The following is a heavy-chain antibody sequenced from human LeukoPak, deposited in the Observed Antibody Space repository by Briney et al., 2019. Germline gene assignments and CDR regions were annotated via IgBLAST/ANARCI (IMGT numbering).Heavy chain of an antibody. V-gene: IGHV2-5*02. D-gene: IGHD3-9*01. CDR1: GFSLSTSGVG. CDR2: IYWDDDK. J-gene: IGHJ4*02. CDR3: ACVQRYFDWLLGWVDY. Sequence: SGPTLVNPTQTLTLTCTFSGFSLSTSGVGVGWIRQPPGKALEWLALIYWDDDKRYSPSLKSRLTIAKDTSKNQVVLTMTNMDPVDTATYYCACVQRYFDWLLGWVDYWGQGTLVTVSS.